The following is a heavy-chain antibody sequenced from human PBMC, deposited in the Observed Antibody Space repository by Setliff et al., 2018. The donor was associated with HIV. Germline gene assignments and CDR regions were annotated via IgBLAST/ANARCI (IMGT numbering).Heavy chain of an antibody. Sequence: ASVKVSCKASGYSFTSYGITWVRQAPGQGLEWMGWISAYNGNTNYAQNLQDRVTMTTDTSTSTAYMELRSLRSDDTAMYYCARDAGYIGSSWDRWGQGTLVTVSS. CDR1: GYSFTSYG. D-gene: IGHD5-12*01. CDR3: ARDAGYIGSSWDR. V-gene: IGHV1-18*01. J-gene: IGHJ4*02. CDR2: ISAYNGNT.